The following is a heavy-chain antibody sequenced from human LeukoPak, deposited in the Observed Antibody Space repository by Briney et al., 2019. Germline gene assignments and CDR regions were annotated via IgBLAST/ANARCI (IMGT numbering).Heavy chain of an antibody. V-gene: IGHV1-18*01. J-gene: IGHJ4*02. D-gene: IGHD3-3*01. CDR2: VSAYNGRT. CDR3: GRWSPDPNDS. CDR1: GYTFINHG. Sequence: ASVKVSCKASGYTFINHGISWVRQAPGQGLEWMGWVSAYNGRTEYAQKFQDRVTMTTDTFTTTGYMELRSPRSDDTAVYFCGRWSPDPNDSWGQGTLVTVSS.